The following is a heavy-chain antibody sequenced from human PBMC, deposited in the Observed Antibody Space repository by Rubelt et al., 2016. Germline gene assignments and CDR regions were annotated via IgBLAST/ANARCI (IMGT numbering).Heavy chain of an antibody. CDR3: AKLRSSSWDSAANY. J-gene: IGHJ4*02. Sequence: EVQLVESGGGLVQPGGSLRLSCAASGFTFSSYAMSWVRQAPGKGLEWVSGISGSGDSTYYADSVKDRFTLSRKNSKKTLYLQMNSLRSEDTAVYYCAKLRSSSWDSAANYWGQGTLVTVSS. CDR2: ISGSGDST. V-gene: IGHV3-23*04. CDR1: GFTFSSYA. D-gene: IGHD6-13*01.